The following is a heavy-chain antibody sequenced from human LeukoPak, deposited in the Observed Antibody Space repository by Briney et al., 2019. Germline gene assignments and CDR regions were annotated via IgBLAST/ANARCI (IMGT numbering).Heavy chain of an antibody. Sequence: ASVRVSCKASGYTFTSYYMHWVRQAPGQELEWMGIINPSGGSTSYAQKLQGRVTMTRDMSTSTVYMELSSLRSEDTAVYYCARWGDIVVVPAATAISHYFDYWGQGTLVTVSS. V-gene: IGHV1-46*01. CDR3: ARWGDIVVVPAATAISHYFDY. CDR2: INPSGGST. D-gene: IGHD2-2*01. J-gene: IGHJ4*02. CDR1: GYTFTSYY.